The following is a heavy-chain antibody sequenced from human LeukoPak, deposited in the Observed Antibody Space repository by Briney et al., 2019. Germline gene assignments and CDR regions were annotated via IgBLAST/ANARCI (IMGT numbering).Heavy chain of an antibody. J-gene: IGHJ6*02. D-gene: IGHD3-10*01. CDR1: GFNFSSYW. V-gene: IGHV3-7*03. CDR3: ARDPVYYYGSGSYFQNYYYYGMDV. Sequence: GGSLRLSCAASGFNFSSYWMSWVRQAPGKGLEWVANIKQEGSEKYYVDSVKGRFTISRDNAKNSLYLQMNSLRAEDTAVYYCARDPVYYYGSGSYFQNYYYYGMDVWGQGTTVTVSS. CDR2: IKQEGSEK.